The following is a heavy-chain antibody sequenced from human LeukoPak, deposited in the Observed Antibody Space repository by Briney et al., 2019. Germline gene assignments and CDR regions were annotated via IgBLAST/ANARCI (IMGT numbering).Heavy chain of an antibody. Sequence: QAGGSLRLSCVGSGLTFSHYGMHWVRQAPGKGLEWVACISNDGYNKYFADSVKGRFTISRDNSKNALYLQINSLRAEDTAVFYCAKDDYGDNPWNLVHWGQGTLVTVSS. CDR3: AKDDYGDNPWNLVH. CDR1: GLTFSHYG. CDR2: ISNDGYNK. D-gene: IGHD4-17*01. V-gene: IGHV3-30*18. J-gene: IGHJ4*02.